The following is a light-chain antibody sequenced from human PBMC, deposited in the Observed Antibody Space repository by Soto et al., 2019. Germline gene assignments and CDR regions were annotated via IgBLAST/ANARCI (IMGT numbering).Light chain of an antibody. V-gene: IGKV3-20*01. CDR2: GVS. Sequence: EIVLTQSPGTLSLSPGERATLSCRASQSVNTKYLAWYQQKPGQAPRLLISGVSSRATGIPDRFSGSGSGTDFILTISRLEPEDLALYYCQHYGTSLCTFGHGTKLEIK. CDR1: QSVNTKY. CDR3: QHYGTSLCT. J-gene: IGKJ2*02.